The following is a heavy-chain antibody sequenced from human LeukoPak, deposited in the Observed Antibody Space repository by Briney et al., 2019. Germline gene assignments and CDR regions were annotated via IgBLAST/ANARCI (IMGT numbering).Heavy chain of an antibody. CDR1: GFTFSSYA. CDR3: VKDRAGHWTFDY. J-gene: IGHJ4*02. CDR2: ISGSGGST. D-gene: IGHD1-1*01. Sequence: PGGSLRLSCAASGFTFSSYAMSWVRQAPGKGLEWVSAISGSGGSTYYPDSVRGRFTISRDNSKNTLYLQMNSLRDEDTAVYYGVKDRAGHWTFDYWGQGTLVTVTS. V-gene: IGHV3-23*01.